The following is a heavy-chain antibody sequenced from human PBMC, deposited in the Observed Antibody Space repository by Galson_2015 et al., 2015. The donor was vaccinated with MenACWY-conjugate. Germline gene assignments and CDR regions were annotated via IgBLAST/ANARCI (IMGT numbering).Heavy chain of an antibody. Sequence: SVKVSCKASGFTFTTSAMQWVRQARGQRLEWIGWIVLGSGNTNYAQKFQERVTITRDMSTSIAFMELSSLRSKDTAVYYCAADHYCSNMNCLYKFDYWGQGTLVTVSS. CDR1: GFTFTTSA. D-gene: IGHD2-2*01. J-gene: IGHJ4*02. CDR3: AADHYCSNMNCLYKFDY. CDR2: IVLGSGNT. V-gene: IGHV1-58*02.